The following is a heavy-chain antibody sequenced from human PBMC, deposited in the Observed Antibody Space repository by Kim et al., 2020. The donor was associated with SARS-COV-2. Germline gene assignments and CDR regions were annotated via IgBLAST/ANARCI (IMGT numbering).Heavy chain of an antibody. D-gene: IGHD2-2*01. V-gene: IGHV3-23*01. CDR1: GFTFSTYA. CDR3: AKAGGLCVHTSYYPNWFET. J-gene: IGHJ5*02. CDR2: IRGDSGST. Sequence: GGSLRLSCAASGFTFSTYAMNWVRQAPGKGLEWVSTIRGDSGSTHYADSVKGRFTISRDNSKNTLYLQMSSLRGDDTAVYYCAKAGGLCVHTSYYPNWFETWGQGTLVTVSS.